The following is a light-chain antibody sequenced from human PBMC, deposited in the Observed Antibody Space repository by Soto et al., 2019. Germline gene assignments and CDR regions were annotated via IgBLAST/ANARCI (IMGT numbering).Light chain of an antibody. J-gene: IGLJ2*01. CDR1: SGDIGTYNL. Sequence: QSALTQPASVSGTPGQSITISCTGTSGDIGTYNLVSWYQQHPGRAPKLIIFEGNKRPSGVSHRFAGSKSGNAASLTISGLHAEDDADYHCGSYAGSSAVICGGGTKLTVL. V-gene: IGLV2-23*01. CDR3: GSYAGSSAVI. CDR2: EGN.